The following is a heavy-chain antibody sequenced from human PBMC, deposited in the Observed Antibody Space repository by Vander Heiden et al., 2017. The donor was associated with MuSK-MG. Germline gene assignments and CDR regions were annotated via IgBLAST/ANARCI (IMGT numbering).Heavy chain of an antibody. D-gene: IGHD3-3*01. V-gene: IGHV1-2*02. CDR2: INPNSGGT. CDR3: ARDCHPRNSVESFLFGY. Sequence: QVQLVQSGAEVKKPGASVKVSCKASGYTFTGYYMHWVRQAPGQGLEWMGWINPNSGGTNYAQKLQGRVTMTRDTSISTAYMELSRLSSDETAVYYCARDCHPRNSVESFLFGYWGQGTMVTVSS. J-gene: IGHJ4*02. CDR1: GYTFTGYY.